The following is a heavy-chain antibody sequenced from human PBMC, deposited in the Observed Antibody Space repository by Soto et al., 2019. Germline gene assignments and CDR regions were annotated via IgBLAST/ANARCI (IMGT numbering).Heavy chain of an antibody. CDR1: GGSISSGGYY. J-gene: IGHJ5*02. CDR3: ARVAADIASWLDP. Sequence: SETLSLTCTVSGGSISSGGYYWSWIRQPPGKGLEWIGCIYYSGVTNYNPSLKSRVTISVDTPKNQLSLKLNFVTAAFTAVYYCARVAADIASWLDPWGQGTLVTVSS. D-gene: IGHD5-12*01. CDR2: IYYSGVT. V-gene: IGHV4-61*08.